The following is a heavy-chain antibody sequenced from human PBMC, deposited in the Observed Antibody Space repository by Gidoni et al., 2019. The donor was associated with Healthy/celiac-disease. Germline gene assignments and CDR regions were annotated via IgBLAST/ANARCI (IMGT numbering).Heavy chain of an antibody. CDR2: IYYSGRT. CDR1: GRSISSYY. CDR3: ARVSSSWSEFDY. D-gene: IGHD6-13*01. V-gene: IGHV4-59*08. Sequence: QLQLQESGPGLVKPSETLSLTCTVSGRSISSYYWSWLRRPPGKGLRWIGNIYYSGRTNYNPSLKSRVTISVDTSKNQFSLKLSSVAAADTAVYYCARVSSSWSEFDYWGQGTLVTVSS. J-gene: IGHJ4*02.